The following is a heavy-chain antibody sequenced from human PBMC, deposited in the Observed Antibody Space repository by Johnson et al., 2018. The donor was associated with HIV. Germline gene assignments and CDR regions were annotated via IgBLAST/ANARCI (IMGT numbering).Heavy chain of an antibody. CDR3: ARAERSSSGVDAFDI. CDR2: ISYDGSNK. V-gene: IGHV3-30*03. D-gene: IGHD6-6*01. Sequence: VQLVESGGGVVQPGRSLRLSCAASGFTFSNYDIHWVRQAPGKGLEWVAVISYDGSNKYYGDSVKGRFTISRDNSKNTLCLQMNSLRAEDTAVYYCARAERSSSGVDAFDIWGQGTMVTVSS. CDR1: GFTFSNYD. J-gene: IGHJ3*02.